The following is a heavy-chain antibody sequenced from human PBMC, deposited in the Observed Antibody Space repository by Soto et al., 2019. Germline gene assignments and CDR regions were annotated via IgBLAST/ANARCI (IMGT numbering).Heavy chain of an antibody. CDR3: AREGPYYYASRMDV. CDR2: LHSGGDT. D-gene: IGHD3-10*01. J-gene: IGHJ6*02. CDR1: GIPVSSNY. V-gene: IGHV3-53*04. Sequence: EVQLVESGGGLVQPGGSLRLSCVASGIPVSSNYMTWVRPATGKGLEWVTVLHSGGDTYYANSVKGRFTISRHDSTNPLYLQMNSLTPEDTAVYYGAREGPYYYASRMDVWGHWTTVTVA.